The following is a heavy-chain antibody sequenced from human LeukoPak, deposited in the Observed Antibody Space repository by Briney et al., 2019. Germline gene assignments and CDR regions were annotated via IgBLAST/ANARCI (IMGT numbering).Heavy chain of an antibody. Sequence: GASVKVSCKASGYTFTGYYMHWVRQAPGQGLEWMGWINPNSGGTNYAQKFQGRVTMTRDTSISTAYIELSRLRSDDTAVYYCARGLRAAAGTLVPTVVTASKGRGFFDYWGQGTLVTVSS. J-gene: IGHJ4*02. D-gene: IGHD6-13*01. CDR3: ARGLRAAAGTLVPTVVTASKGRGFFDY. V-gene: IGHV1-2*02. CDR1: GYTFTGYY. CDR2: INPNSGGT.